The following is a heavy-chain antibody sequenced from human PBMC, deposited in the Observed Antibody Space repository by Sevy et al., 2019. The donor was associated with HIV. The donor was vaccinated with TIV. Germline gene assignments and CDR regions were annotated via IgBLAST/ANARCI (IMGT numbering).Heavy chain of an antibody. D-gene: IGHD2-2*01. CDR3: ARAPPVVVVPGAPSWFDP. CDR1: GRSFSGYY. J-gene: IGHJ5*02. Sequence: SEILSLTCAVYGRSFSGYYWNWIRQSPGKGLECIGEINHSGSTHYNPSLKSRVTISVDTSKNQFSLRLNSVTAADTAVYYCARAPPVVVVPGAPSWFDPWGQGNLVTVSS. V-gene: IGHV4-34*01. CDR2: INHSGST.